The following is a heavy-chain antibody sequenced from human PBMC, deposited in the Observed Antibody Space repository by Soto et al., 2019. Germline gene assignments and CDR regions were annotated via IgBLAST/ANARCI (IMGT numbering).Heavy chain of an antibody. CDR3: ARDRASSMGIAVAGL. CDR1: GYTFTSYG. Sequence: GASVKVSCKASGYTFTSYGLSWVRQAPGQGLEWMGWISAYNGNTNYAQKLQGRVTMTTDTSTSTAYMELRSLRSDDTAVYYCARDRASSMGIAVAGLWGQGTLVTVSS. J-gene: IGHJ4*02. V-gene: IGHV1-18*01. CDR2: ISAYNGNT. D-gene: IGHD6-19*01.